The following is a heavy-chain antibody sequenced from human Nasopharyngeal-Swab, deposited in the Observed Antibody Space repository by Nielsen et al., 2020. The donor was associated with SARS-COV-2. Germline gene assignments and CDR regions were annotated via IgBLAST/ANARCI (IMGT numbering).Heavy chain of an antibody. V-gene: IGHV4-34*01. Sequence: SQTLSLTCGVYGGSFSGYYWSWIRQPPGKGLEWIGEINHSGSTNYNLSLKSRVTISLDTSKNQFSLKVTSVTAADTAVYYCARGDRWDWFDPWGQGTLVTVSS. CDR2: INHSGST. CDR3: ARGDRWDWFDP. D-gene: IGHD5-24*01. J-gene: IGHJ5*02. CDR1: GGSFSGYY.